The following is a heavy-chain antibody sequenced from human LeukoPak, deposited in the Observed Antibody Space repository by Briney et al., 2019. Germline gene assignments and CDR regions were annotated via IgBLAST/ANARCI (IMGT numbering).Heavy chain of an antibody. CDR1: GFTFSSYW. CDR2: IKQDGSEK. D-gene: IGHD3-22*01. Sequence: GGSLRLSCAASGFTFSSYWMSWVRQAPGKGLEWVANIKQDGSEKYYVDSVKGRFTISRDNAKNSLYLQMNSLRAEDTAVYYCTRDWFDSSGYWPYYYYYMDVWGKGTTVTVSS. V-gene: IGHV3-7*01. CDR3: TRDWFDSSGYWPYYYYYMDV. J-gene: IGHJ6*03.